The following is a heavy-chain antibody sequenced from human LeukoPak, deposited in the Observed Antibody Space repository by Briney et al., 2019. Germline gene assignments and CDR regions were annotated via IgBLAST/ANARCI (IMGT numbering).Heavy chain of an antibody. CDR3: ASGYYDSGGYFSPREGYYYYYMDV. J-gene: IGHJ6*03. CDR2: ISVSSSYI. Sequence: GGSLRLSCEASGFTFSSYGMTWVRQAQGKGLEGVSPISVSSSYIYYADSVKGRFTISRDNAKNSLYLQMNSQRAEDTAVYYCASGYYDSGGYFSPREGYYYYYMDVWGKGTTVTVSS. CDR1: GFTFSSYG. V-gene: IGHV3-21*01. D-gene: IGHD3-22*01.